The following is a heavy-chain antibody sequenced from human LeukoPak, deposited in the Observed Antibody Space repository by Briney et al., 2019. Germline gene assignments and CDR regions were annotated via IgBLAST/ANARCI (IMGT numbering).Heavy chain of an antibody. CDR3: AELGITMIGGV. D-gene: IGHD3-10*02. J-gene: IGHJ6*04. Sequence: GGSLRLSCAASGFTFSSYEMNWVRQAPGKGLEWVSYISSSGSTIYYADAVKGRFTISRDNAKNSLYLQMNSLRAEDTAVYYCAELGITMIGGVWGKGTTVTISS. V-gene: IGHV3-48*03. CDR2: ISSSGSTI. CDR1: GFTFSSYE.